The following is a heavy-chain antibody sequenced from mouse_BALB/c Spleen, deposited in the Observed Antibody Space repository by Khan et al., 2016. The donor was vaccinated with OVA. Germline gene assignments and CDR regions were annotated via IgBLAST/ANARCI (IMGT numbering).Heavy chain of an antibody. D-gene: IGHD1-3*01. J-gene: IGHJ2*01. CDR2: INPTYGYT. CDR3: TRDIIDY. CDR1: GYTFTTYW. V-gene: IGHV1-7*01. Sequence: VELVESGAELAKPGASVKMSCKASGYTFTTYWMHWVKQRPGQGLEWIGYINPTYGYTDYNEKFKDRATLSADQSSSTAYMQLSSLTSEDSAVYYCTRDIIDYWGQGTTLTVSS.